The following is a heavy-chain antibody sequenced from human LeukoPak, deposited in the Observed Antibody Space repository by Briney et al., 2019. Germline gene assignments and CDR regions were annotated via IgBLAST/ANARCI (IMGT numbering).Heavy chain of an antibody. CDR2: ISAYNGET. CDR3: ARDLVAARLGWFDP. D-gene: IGHD6-6*01. J-gene: IGHJ5*02. CDR1: VYIFTTYG. V-gene: IGHV1-18*01. Sequence: ASVKVSCKASVYIFTTYGISWMRQAPGQGLEWMGWISAYNGETKYAQKLQGRVTMTTETPTSTAYMELRGLRYGDTAVYYCARDLVAARLGWFDPWGQGTLVTVSS.